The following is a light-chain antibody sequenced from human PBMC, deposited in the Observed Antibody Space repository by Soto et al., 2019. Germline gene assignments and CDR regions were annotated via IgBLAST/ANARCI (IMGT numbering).Light chain of an antibody. CDR3: TSYTSTNSYVA. CDR1: STDVGGHYY. CDR2: DVT. J-gene: IGLJ2*01. V-gene: IGLV2-14*03. Sequence: QSALTQPASVSGSPGQSITISCTGTSTDVGGHYYVSWYQQHPGKAPKRIIYDVTDRPSGGYHRFSGSKSGNTASLTSSGLQAEDEADYYCTSYTSTNSYVAVGGGTKLTVL.